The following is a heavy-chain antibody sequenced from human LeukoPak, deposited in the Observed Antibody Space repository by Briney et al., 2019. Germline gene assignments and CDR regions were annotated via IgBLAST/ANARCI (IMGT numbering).Heavy chain of an antibody. CDR1: GYTFTGYY. V-gene: IGHV1-2*06. CDR2: INPNSGGT. Sequence: ASVTVSCKASGYTFTGYYMHWVRQAPGQGLEWMGRINPNSGGTNYAQKFQGRVTMTRDTSISTAYMELSRLRPDDTAVYYCASSTFPLTAYYYDSSGYLDYFDYWGQGTLVPVSS. J-gene: IGHJ4*02. D-gene: IGHD3-22*01. CDR3: ASSTFPLTAYYYDSSGYLDYFDY.